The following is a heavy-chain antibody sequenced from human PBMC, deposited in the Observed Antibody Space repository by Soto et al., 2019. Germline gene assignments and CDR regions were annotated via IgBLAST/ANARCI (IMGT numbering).Heavy chain of an antibody. CDR2: IYYSGST. CDR1: GGSISSGYYY. D-gene: IGHD4-17*01. J-gene: IGHJ4*02. Sequence: TLSLTCTASGGSISSGYYYWSWMRQHPGKGLEWIGYIYYSGSTYYNPSLKSRVTISVDTSNNQFFLKLSSVTASFTAVYFCARSQTTVTFYDFWGQGSLVIVSS. V-gene: IGHV4-31*03. CDR3: ARSQTTVTFYDF.